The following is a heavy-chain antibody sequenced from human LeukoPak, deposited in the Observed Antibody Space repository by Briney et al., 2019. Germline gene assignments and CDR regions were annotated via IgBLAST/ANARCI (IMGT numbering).Heavy chain of an antibody. CDR1: GGSITSSY. Sequence: SETMSLTCTVSGGSITSSYWSWIRQSPGKGLEWIGYIHYTASTNYNPSLKSRITMLIDTSKNQFSLKLSSVTAADTAVYYCARGRYSAGDNWFDPWGQGTLVTVSS. CDR3: ARGRYSAGDNWFDP. J-gene: IGHJ5*02. D-gene: IGHD3-9*01. V-gene: IGHV4-59*01. CDR2: IHYTAST.